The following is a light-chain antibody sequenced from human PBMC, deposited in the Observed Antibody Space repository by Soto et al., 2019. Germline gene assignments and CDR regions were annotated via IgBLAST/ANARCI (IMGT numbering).Light chain of an antibody. J-gene: IGLJ1*01. V-gene: IGLV2-14*01. CDR1: SSDVGIYDH. Sequence: QSALTQPASGAGSPGQSITISCSGTSSDVGIYDHIALYQQFPVKTPKLMIYEVSNRPSGVSSRFSGYKSGNTASLTISGLQAEDEADYYCISYTGSSTSYVFGSGTKVTVL. CDR2: EVS. CDR3: ISYTGSSTSYV.